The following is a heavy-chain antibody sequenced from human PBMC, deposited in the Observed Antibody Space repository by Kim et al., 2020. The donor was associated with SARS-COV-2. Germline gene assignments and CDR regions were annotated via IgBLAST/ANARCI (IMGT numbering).Heavy chain of an antibody. CDR2: VSYSGST. J-gene: IGHJ4*02. Sequence: SETLSLTCIVSGSSFRPFYWSWIRQPPGKGLEWIGYVSYSGSTNYNPYLKSRVTISMDTSQNQFSLKLNSVTAADTAVYYCVRDSSSTRFYIWGQGVLVTVSS. D-gene: IGHD3-9*01. CDR1: GSSFRPFY. V-gene: IGHV4-59*01. CDR3: VRDSSSTRFYI.